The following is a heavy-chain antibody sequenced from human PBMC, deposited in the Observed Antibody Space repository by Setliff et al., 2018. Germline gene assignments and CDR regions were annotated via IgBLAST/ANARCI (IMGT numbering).Heavy chain of an antibody. V-gene: IGHV1-69*13. CDR1: GGTFSNFA. CDR3: ARVQWEIAVKFHYNRMDV. CDR2: IIPMFRTP. J-gene: IGHJ6*04. Sequence: GASVKVSCKASGGTFSNFAISWVRQAPGQGFEWLGGIIPMFRTPEYAQKFQGRVTISADESRTAVYMELSSLRSDDTAVYYCARVQWEIAVKFHYNRMDVWGEGTQVTVSS. D-gene: IGHD1-26*01.